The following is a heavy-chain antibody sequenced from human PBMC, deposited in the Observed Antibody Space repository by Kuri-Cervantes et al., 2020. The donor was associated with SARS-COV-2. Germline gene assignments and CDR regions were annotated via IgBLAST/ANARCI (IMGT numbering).Heavy chain of an antibody. V-gene: IGHV3-7*01. D-gene: IGHD6-19*01. Sequence: GVSLKISCAASGFTFSSYWMSWVRQAPGKGLEWVANIEQDGSEKYYVDSVKGRFTISRDNAKNSLYLQMNSLRAEDTAVYYCARDMAVHYYFDYWGQGTLVTVSS. CDR1: GFTFSSYW. CDR2: IEQDGSEK. J-gene: IGHJ4*02. CDR3: ARDMAVHYYFDY.